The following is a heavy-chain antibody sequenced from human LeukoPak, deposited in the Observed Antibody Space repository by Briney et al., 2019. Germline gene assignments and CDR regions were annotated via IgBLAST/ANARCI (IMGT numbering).Heavy chain of an antibody. CDR3: AKQGSGWSRADR. V-gene: IGHV4-39*01. CDR1: GGSISSSSYY. D-gene: IGHD6-19*01. CDR2: IYYSGST. J-gene: IGHJ5*02. Sequence: PSETLSLTCTVSGGSISSSSYYWGWIRQPPGKGLEWIGSIYYSGSTYYNPSLKSRVTISVDTSKDQFSLKLSSVTAADTAVYYCAKQGSGWSRADRWGQGTLVTVSS.